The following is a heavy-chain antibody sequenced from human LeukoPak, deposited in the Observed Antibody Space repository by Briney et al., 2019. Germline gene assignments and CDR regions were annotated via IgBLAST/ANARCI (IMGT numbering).Heavy chain of an antibody. D-gene: IGHD3-22*01. V-gene: IGHV3-48*01. CDR1: GFTFSSYW. Sequence: GGSLRLSCAASGFTFSSYWMHWVRQAPGKGLEWISYISSSSSIIYYADSVKGRFTISRDNAKNSVYLQMSSLRAEDTAVYYCAGQYSYDSRGFDYWGQGTLVTVSS. CDR2: ISSSSSII. J-gene: IGHJ4*02. CDR3: AGQYSYDSRGFDY.